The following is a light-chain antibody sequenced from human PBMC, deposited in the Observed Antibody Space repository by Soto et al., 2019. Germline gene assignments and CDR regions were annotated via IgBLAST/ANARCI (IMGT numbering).Light chain of an antibody. Sequence: QSVLTQPASVSGSPGQSITISCTGTSSDVGGYNYVSWYQQHPGKAPKIMIYDVSNRPSGVSTRFSGSKSGNTASLTISGLQAEDEADYYCSSYTSNSTPVFGGGTKLTVL. CDR3: SSYTSNSTPV. CDR1: SSDVGGYNY. CDR2: DVS. J-gene: IGLJ2*01. V-gene: IGLV2-14*01.